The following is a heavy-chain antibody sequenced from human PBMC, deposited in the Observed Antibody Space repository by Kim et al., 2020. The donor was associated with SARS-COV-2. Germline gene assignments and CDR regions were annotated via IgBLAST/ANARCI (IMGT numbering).Heavy chain of an antibody. Sequence: YADSVKGRFTSSRDNAKNSLYLQMNSLRAEDTAVYYCASTHHGYSYGTDYWGQGTLVTVSS. V-gene: IGHV3-21*01. J-gene: IGHJ4*02. CDR3: ASTHHGYSYGTDY. D-gene: IGHD5-18*01.